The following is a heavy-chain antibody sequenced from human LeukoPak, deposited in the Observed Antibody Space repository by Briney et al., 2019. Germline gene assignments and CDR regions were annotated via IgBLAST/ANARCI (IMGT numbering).Heavy chain of an antibody. J-gene: IGHJ4*02. Sequence: PSQTLSLTCTVSGGSISSGSYYWSWIRQPAGKGLEWIGRIYTSGSTNYNPSLKSRVTISVDTSKNQFSLKLSSVTAADTAVYYCARHVLRDYVWGSYRQYYFDYWGQGTLVTVSS. CDR1: GGSISSGSYY. V-gene: IGHV4-61*02. D-gene: IGHD3-16*02. CDR3: ARHVLRDYVWGSYRQYYFDY. CDR2: IYTSGST.